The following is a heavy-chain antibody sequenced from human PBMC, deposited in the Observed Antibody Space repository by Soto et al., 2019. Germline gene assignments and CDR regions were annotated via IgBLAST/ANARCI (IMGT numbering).Heavy chain of an antibody. J-gene: IGHJ4*02. V-gene: IGHV3-23*01. CDR3: ARDRFGYTQPIHY. D-gene: IGHD5-18*01. CDR2: ISGSGSST. Sequence: HPGGSLRLSCAASGFTFGSYAMSWVRQAPGKGLEWVSAISGSGSSTYYADSVKGRFTISRDNPKNTLYLQMNSLRAEDTAVYYCARDRFGYTQPIHYWGQGALVTVSS. CDR1: GFTFGSYA.